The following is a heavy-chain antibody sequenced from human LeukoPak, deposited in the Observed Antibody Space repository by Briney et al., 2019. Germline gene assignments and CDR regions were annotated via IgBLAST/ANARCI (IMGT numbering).Heavy chain of an antibody. CDR2: ISSSSIYI. J-gene: IGHJ6*03. CDR1: GFTFNNYN. D-gene: IGHD1-20*01. V-gene: IGHV3-21*01. CDR3: ARDLLGYNYHYMDV. Sequence: GGSLRLSCAASGFTFNNYNLNWVRQAPGKGLEWVSSISSSSIYIYYADSVKGRFTISRDNAKNSLYLQMNSLRAEDTAVYYCARDLLGYNYHYMDVWGKGTTVTVSS.